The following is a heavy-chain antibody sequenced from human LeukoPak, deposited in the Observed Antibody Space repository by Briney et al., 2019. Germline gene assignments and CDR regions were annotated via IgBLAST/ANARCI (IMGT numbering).Heavy chain of an antibody. D-gene: IGHD3-22*01. Sequence: GRSLRLSCAASGFTFSSIRMNWSCQAPGKGREWVSSISSSSSYIYYADSVKGRFTISRDNAKNSLYLQMNSLRAEDTAVYYCAREMGYDSPFDYWGQGTLVTVSS. J-gene: IGHJ4*02. V-gene: IGHV3-21*01. CDR3: AREMGYDSPFDY. CDR1: GFTFSSIR. CDR2: ISSSSSYI.